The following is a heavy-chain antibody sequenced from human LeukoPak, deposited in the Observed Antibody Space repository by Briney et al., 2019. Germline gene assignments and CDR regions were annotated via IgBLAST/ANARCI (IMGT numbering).Heavy chain of an antibody. D-gene: IGHD6-13*01. V-gene: IGHV3-48*03. Sequence: GGSLRLSCAASGFTFSNYAMHWVRQAPGKGLEWVSYISDSDSTIYYADSVKGRFTISRDNAKNSLYLQMNSLRAEDTAVYYCARMYSSSFDYWGQGTLVTVSS. CDR2: ISDSDSTI. CDR1: GFTFSNYA. J-gene: IGHJ4*02. CDR3: ARMYSSSFDY.